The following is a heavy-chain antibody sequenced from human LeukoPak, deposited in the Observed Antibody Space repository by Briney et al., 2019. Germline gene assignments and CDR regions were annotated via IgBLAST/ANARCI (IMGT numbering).Heavy chain of an antibody. CDR2: ISGSGGST. Sequence: GGSLRLSCGASGFTFSSSEMSWVRQAPGKGLEWVSAISGSGGSTYYADSVKGRFTISRDNSKNTLYLQMNSLRAEDTAVYYCAKDTNGDYYYYGMDVWGQGTTVTVSS. CDR1: GFTFSSSE. J-gene: IGHJ6*02. D-gene: IGHD4-17*01. V-gene: IGHV3-23*01. CDR3: AKDTNGDYYYYGMDV.